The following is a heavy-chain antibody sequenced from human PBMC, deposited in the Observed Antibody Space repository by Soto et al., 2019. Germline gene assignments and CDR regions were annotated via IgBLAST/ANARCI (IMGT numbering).Heavy chain of an antibody. CDR3: ARSDYGDYVGWFDP. J-gene: IGHJ5*02. D-gene: IGHD4-17*01. Sequence: SETLSLTCTVSGGSISSGGYYWSWIRQHPGKGLEWIGYIYYSGSTYYNPPLKSRVTIAVDTSKNQFSLKLSSVTAADTAVYYCARSDYGDYVGWFDPWGQGTLVTVSS. V-gene: IGHV4-31*03. CDR1: GGSISSGGYY. CDR2: IYYSGST.